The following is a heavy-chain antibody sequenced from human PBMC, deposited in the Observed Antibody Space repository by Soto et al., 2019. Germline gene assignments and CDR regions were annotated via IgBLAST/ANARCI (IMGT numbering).Heavy chain of an antibody. CDR1: GYTFTRYA. CDR2: INAGNGNT. D-gene: IGHD3-22*01. J-gene: IGHJ5*02. Sequence: GSSVKVCCKASGYTFTRYALHWVRQAPGQRLEWMGWINAGNGNTKYSQKFQGRVTITRDTSASTAYMELSSLRSEDTAVYYCARTHGGGYYYTNWFDPWGQGTLVTVSS. V-gene: IGHV1-3*01. CDR3: ARTHGGGYYYTNWFDP.